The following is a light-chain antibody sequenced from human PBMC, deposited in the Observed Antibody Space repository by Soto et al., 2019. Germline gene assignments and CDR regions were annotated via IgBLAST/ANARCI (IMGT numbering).Light chain of an antibody. V-gene: IGKV3-20*01. J-gene: IGKJ2*01. Sequence: EIVLTQSPDTLALSPGERATLSCRASQSVTSNYLAWYQQKPCQAPRLLIFGISSRATGIPDRFSGSGSGTDFTLTIARLEPEDFAVYSCQQYGSSYAFGQGTKLEI. CDR1: QSVTSNY. CDR3: QQYGSSYA. CDR2: GIS.